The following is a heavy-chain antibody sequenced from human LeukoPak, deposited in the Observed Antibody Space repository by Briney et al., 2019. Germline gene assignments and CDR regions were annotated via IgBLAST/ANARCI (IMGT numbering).Heavy chain of an antibody. V-gene: IGHV3-30*18. CDR2: ISRDGSNK. J-gene: IGHJ5*02. D-gene: IGHD3-22*01. Sequence: GGSLRLSCAASGFTFSSYGMHWVRQAPGKGLEWVAVISRDGSNKYHADSVKGRFTISRDNSQNTLYLQMNSLRPVDTAVYYCAKAMYADYDSSDLWGQGTLVTVAS. CDR3: AKAMYADYDSSDL. CDR1: GFTFSSYG.